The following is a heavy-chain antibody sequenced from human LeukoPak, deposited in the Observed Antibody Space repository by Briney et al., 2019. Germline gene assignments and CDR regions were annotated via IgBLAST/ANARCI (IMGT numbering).Heavy chain of an antibody. CDR2: ISSSSSTI. V-gene: IGHV3-48*02. J-gene: IGHJ4*02. CDR1: GFTFSSYS. D-gene: IGHD5/OR15-5a*01. Sequence: GGSLRLSCAASGFTFSSYSMNWVRQAPGKGLEWVSYISSSSSTIYYADSVKGRFTISRDNAKNSLYLQMNSLRDEDTAVYYCARQARLRTVYHFDYWGQGTLVTVSS. CDR3: ARQARLRTVYHFDY.